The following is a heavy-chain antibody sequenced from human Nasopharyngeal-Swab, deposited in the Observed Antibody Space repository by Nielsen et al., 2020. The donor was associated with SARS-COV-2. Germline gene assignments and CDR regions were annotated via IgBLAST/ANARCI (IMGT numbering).Heavy chain of an antibody. Sequence: GASLKTSCAASGFNFRSYWMSWGRQAPGKGLEWGAHKKQRGSGQYYVDSVKGRFTISRDNAKNSLSLQMNSMRAEDTAVYYCARYCSTTSCPRGFDFWGQGTLVTVS. CDR1: GFNFRSYW. V-gene: IGHV3-7*01. CDR3: ARYCSTTSCPRGFDF. D-gene: IGHD2-2*01. J-gene: IGHJ4*02. CDR2: KKQRGSGQ.